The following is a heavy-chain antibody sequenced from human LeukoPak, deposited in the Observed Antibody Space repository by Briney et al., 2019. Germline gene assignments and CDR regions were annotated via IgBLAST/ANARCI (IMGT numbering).Heavy chain of an antibody. CDR2: IYTSGST. V-gene: IGHV4-4*07. CDR3: ARVSGLWSADYYYYVDV. CDR1: GGSISSYY. D-gene: IGHD5-18*01. J-gene: IGHJ6*03. Sequence: PSETLSLTCTVSGGSISSYYWSWIRQPAGKGLEWIGRIYTSGSTNYNPSLKSRVTMSVDTSKNQFSLKLSSVTAADTAVYYCARVSGLWSADYYYYVDVWGKGTTVTVSS.